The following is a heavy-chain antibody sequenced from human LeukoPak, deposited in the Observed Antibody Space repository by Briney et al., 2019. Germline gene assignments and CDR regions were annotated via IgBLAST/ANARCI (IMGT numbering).Heavy chain of an antibody. Sequence: ASVKVSCKASGGTFSSYDISWVRQAPGQGLEWMGGIIPIFGTANYAQKFQGRVTITADESTSTAYMELSSLRSEDTAVYYCARDGEYQLLHPYYYYMDVWGKGTTVTVSS. CDR2: IIPIFGTA. J-gene: IGHJ6*03. CDR1: GGTFSSYD. CDR3: ARDGEYQLLHPYYYYMDV. D-gene: IGHD2-2*01. V-gene: IGHV1-69*13.